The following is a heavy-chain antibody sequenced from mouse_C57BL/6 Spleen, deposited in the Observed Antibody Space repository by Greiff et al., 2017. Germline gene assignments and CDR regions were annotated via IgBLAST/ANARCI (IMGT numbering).Heavy chain of an antibody. CDR3: AKGDYGYPYAMDY. CDR2: INPGSGGT. J-gene: IGHJ4*01. Sequence: VQLQQSGAELVRPGTSVKVSCKASGYAFTNYLIEWVKQRPGQGLEWIGVINPGSGGTNYNEKFKGKATLTADKSSSTAYMQLCSLTSEDSAVYFCAKGDYGYPYAMDYWGQGTSVTVSS. V-gene: IGHV1-54*01. CDR1: GYAFTNYL. D-gene: IGHD2-2*01.